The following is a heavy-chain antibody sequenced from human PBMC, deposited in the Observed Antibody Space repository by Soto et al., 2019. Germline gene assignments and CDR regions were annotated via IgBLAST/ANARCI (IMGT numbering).Heavy chain of an antibody. V-gene: IGHV3-30*18. CDR3: AKDPGDYGEAMDV. Sequence: PGGSLRLSCAASGFTFSSYGMHWVRQAPGKGLEWVAVISYDGSNKYYADSVKGRFTISRDNSKNTLYLQMNSLRAEDTAVYYCAKDPGDYGEAMDVWGQGTTVTVSS. CDR2: ISYDGSNK. CDR1: GFTFSSYG. J-gene: IGHJ6*02. D-gene: IGHD4-17*01.